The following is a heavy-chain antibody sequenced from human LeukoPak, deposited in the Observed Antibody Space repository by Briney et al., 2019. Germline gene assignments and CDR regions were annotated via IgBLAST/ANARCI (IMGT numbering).Heavy chain of an antibody. V-gene: IGHV1-18*01. D-gene: IGHD1-26*01. CDR3: ARSFTGATTGEFDY. Sequence: ASVKVSCKASGYSFTTYGISWVRQAPGQGDEWMGWISSYNGFTNYAQKLQGRVTMTTDTSTNTAYMELRSLRSHGTAVYYCARSFTGATTGEFDYWGQGTLVTVSS. CDR2: ISSYNGFT. CDR1: GYSFTTYG. J-gene: IGHJ4*02.